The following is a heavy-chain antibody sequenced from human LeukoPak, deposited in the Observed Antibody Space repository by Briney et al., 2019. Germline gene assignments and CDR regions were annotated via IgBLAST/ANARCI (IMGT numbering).Heavy chain of an antibody. Sequence: QPGGPLRLSCVGSGFTFSNYCMSWVRQAPGKGLEWVANIKQDGSEKYSVDSVKGRFIISRDNAKNSLFLQMNSLRAEDTAVYYCARASPVRGVITPPYYFDYWGQGTLVTVSS. CDR2: IKQDGSEK. V-gene: IGHV3-7*01. CDR1: GFTFSNYC. CDR3: ARASPVRGVITPPYYFDY. J-gene: IGHJ4*02. D-gene: IGHD3-10*01.